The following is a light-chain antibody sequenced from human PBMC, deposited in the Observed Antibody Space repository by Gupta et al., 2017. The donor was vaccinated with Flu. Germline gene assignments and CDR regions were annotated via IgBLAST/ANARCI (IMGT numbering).Light chain of an antibody. CDR2: DAS. V-gene: IGKV3-11*01. Sequence: EIVLTQSPATLSLSPGERATLSCRASQSFSSYLAWYQQKPGQAPRLLIYDASNRATGIPARCSGSGSGTDFTLTISSLEPEDFAVYYCQQRSNWPTTFGGGTKVEIK. CDR1: QSFSSY. CDR3: QQRSNWPTT. J-gene: IGKJ4*01.